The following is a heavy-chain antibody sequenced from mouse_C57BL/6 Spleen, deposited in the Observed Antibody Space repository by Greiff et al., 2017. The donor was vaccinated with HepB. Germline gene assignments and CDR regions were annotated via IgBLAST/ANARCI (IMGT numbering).Heavy chain of an antibody. CDR1: GNTFTDYY. CDR2: IYPGSGNT. D-gene: IGHD2-4*01. CDR3: ARSIYYDYDRFAY. Sequence: QVQLKQSGAELVRPGASVKLSCKASGNTFTDYYINWVKQRPGQGLEWIARIYPGSGNTYYNEKFKGKATLTAEKSSSTAYMQLSSLTSEDSAVYFCARSIYYDYDRFAYWGQGTLVTVSA. J-gene: IGHJ3*01. V-gene: IGHV1-76*01.